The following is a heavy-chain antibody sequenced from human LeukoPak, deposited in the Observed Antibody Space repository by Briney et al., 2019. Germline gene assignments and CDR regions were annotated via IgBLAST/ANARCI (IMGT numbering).Heavy chain of an antibody. Sequence: GESLRLSCAASEFTFSGFWMNWVRQAPGKGLQWVGNIRQDGRQTHYSDAVQGRFTISRDNAQESLYLQMNSLGPEDTAVYYCARDGQSSGTFDYWGQGTLVTVSS. J-gene: IGHJ4*02. CDR1: EFTFSGFW. CDR2: IRQDGRQT. CDR3: ARDGQSSGTFDY. D-gene: IGHD3-10*01. V-gene: IGHV3-7*01.